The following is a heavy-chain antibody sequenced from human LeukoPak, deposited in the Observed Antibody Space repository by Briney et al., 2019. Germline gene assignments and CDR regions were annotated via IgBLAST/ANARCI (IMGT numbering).Heavy chain of an antibody. CDR2: IRYDGSNK. D-gene: IGHD2-15*01. Sequence: GGSLRPSCAASGFTFSSYGMHWVRQAPGKGLEWVAFIRYDGSNKYYADSVKGRFTISRDNSKNTLYLQMNSLRAEDTAVYYCAKDRLPYCSGGSCYHVPLDYWGQGTLVTVSS. CDR3: AKDRLPYCSGGSCYHVPLDY. CDR1: GFTFSSYG. J-gene: IGHJ4*02. V-gene: IGHV3-30*02.